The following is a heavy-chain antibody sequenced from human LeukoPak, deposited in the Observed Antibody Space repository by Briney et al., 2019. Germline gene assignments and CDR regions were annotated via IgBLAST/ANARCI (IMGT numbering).Heavy chain of an antibody. J-gene: IGHJ5*02. Sequence: GGSLRLSCAASGFTFSSYWMHWVRQAPGKGLVWVSRINSDGSSTSYADSVKGRFTISRDNAKNTLYLQMNSLRAEDTAVYYCAKDRYERDGWFDPWGQGTLVTVSS. D-gene: IGHD5-12*01. V-gene: IGHV3-74*01. CDR2: INSDGSST. CDR1: GFTFSSYW. CDR3: AKDRYERDGWFDP.